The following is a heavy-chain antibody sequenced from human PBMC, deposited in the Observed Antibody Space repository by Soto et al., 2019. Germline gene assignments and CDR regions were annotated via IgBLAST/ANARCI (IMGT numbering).Heavy chain of an antibody. D-gene: IGHD5-12*01. CDR1: GCNYSSYR. CDR2: IYPGDSDT. Sequence: DAVTRSGEGCGCNYSSYRFGWVRQMPGKGLEWMGIIYPGDSDTKYSPSFQGQVTISADKSINTAYLQWSSLKASDSAMYYCARPRRDGYDSGTFGYWGHGTLVTVSS. CDR3: ARPRRDGYDSGTFGY. J-gene: IGHJ4*01. V-gene: IGHV5-51*01.